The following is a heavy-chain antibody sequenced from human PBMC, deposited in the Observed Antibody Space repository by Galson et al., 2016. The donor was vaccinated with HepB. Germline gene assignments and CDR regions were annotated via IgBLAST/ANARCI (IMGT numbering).Heavy chain of an antibody. Sequence: SVKVSCKASGGTSSSYATTWVRQSPGQGLEWMGGIIPLFRTTNYAQNFQDRVTIAAGRSTSTAYMEVTSLRSADTAVHYCAKTPHPVNTPPPRAHRSSPWR. J-gene: IGHJ5*02. CDR2: IIPLFRTT. CDR1: GGTSSSYA. CDR3: AKTPHPVNTPPPRAHRSSP. V-gene: IGHV1-69*06.